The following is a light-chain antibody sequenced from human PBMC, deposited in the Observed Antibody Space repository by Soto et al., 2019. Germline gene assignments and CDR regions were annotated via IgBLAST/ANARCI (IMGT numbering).Light chain of an antibody. V-gene: IGKV3-15*01. Sequence: EIVLTQSPATLSESPGERATLSCRASQSVSSKLAWYQQKPGQATRLLMYGGSIRATGIPARFSGSGSGTEFTLTFSSLQSEHFALYFCQQYDHWPGTFGQGNKVEIK. CDR2: GGS. CDR3: QQYDHWPGT. J-gene: IGKJ1*01. CDR1: QSVSSK.